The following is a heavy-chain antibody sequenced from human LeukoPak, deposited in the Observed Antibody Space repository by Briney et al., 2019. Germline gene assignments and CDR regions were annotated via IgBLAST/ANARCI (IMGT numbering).Heavy chain of an antibody. CDR1: GFTFSDHW. CDR2: IKGDGSET. V-gene: IGHV3-74*01. CDR3: VRGQIGVSVIVH. Sequence: PGGSLRLSCAASGFTFSDHWMHWVRQVPRTGLVWVSRIKGDGSETNYADSVKGRFTISRDNAKNTLFLQMNSLRVEDTAVYYCVRGQIGVSVIVHWGQGTLVTVSS. J-gene: IGHJ5*02. D-gene: IGHD3-22*01.